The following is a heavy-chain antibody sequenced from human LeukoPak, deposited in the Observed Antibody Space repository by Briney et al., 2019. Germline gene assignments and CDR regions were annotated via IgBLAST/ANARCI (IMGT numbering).Heavy chain of an antibody. J-gene: IGHJ3*02. CDR3: ARACGGDCFVVDAFDI. CDR1: GGSISSRNYY. D-gene: IGHD2-21*02. CDR2: IYYSGST. V-gene: IGHV4-39*01. Sequence: SETLSLTCTVSGGSISSRNYYWGWIRQPPGKGLEWIGSIYYSGSTYYNPSLKSRVTISVDTSKNLFSLKVTSVTAADTAVYYCARACGGDCFVVDAFDIWGQGTMVTVSS.